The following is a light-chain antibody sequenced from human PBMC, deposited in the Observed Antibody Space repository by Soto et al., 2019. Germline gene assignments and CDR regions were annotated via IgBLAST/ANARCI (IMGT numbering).Light chain of an antibody. CDR3: LQVYNFPRT. Sequence: DIQMTQSPSFVSASIGDRVTITCRASQDIGVRLAWFQQKPGKAPKYLIKSASSLQSGVPSTFSGSGSATDFTLSINSLHNEDFATYYWLQVYNFPRTFGQGTKVEIK. CDR2: SAS. CDR1: QDIGVR. J-gene: IGKJ1*01. V-gene: IGKV1-12*01.